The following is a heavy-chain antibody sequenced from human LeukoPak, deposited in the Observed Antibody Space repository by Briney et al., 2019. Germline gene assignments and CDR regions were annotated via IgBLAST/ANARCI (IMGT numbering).Heavy chain of an antibody. CDR2: INPNSGGT. V-gene: IGHV1-2*02. D-gene: IGHD1-26*01. Sequence: ASVKVSCETSGYTFTGYYMHWVRQAPGQGLEWMGWINPNSGGTNYAQKFQGRVTMTRDTSISTAYMELSSLRSDDTAVYYCARDDSGNYFYYTMDVWGQGTTVTVSS. CDR1: GYTFTGYY. CDR3: ARDDSGNYFYYTMDV. J-gene: IGHJ6*02.